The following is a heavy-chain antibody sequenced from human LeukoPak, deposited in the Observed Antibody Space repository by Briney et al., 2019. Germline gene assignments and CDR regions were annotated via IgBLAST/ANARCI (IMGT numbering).Heavy chain of an antibody. V-gene: IGHV3-30*02. Sequence: GGSLRLSCAASGFTLRGYGMHWVRQAPGKGLEWVAFIRSDGSDKSYADSVKGRFTISRDNSKNTLYLQMNSLRAEDTAVYYCAKENYDILTGYTDAFDIWGQGTMVTVSS. CDR2: IRSDGSDK. D-gene: IGHD3-9*01. J-gene: IGHJ3*02. CDR1: GFTLRGYG. CDR3: AKENYDILTGYTDAFDI.